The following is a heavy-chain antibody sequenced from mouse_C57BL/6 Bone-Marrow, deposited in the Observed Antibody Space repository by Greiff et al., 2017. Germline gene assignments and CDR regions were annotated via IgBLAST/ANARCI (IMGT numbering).Heavy chain of an antibody. Sequence: EVKLQESGPELVKPGASVKIPCKASGYTFTDYNMDWVKQSHGKSLEWIGDINPNNGGTIYNQKFKGKATLTVDKSSSTAYMELRSLTSEDTAVYYCAKTNWGPFAYWGQGTLVTVSA. D-gene: IGHD4-1*02. CDR2: INPNNGGT. J-gene: IGHJ3*01. CDR1: GYTFTDYN. CDR3: AKTNWGPFAY. V-gene: IGHV1-18*01.